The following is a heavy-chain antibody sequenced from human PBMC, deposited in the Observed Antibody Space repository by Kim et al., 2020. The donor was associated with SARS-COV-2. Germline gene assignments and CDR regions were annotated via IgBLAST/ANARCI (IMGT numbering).Heavy chain of an antibody. D-gene: IGHD3-16*01. J-gene: IGHJ4*02. Sequence: YATKFRGRVTLTRATSTSTVYMGLSSLRYEDTAVYYCARDVSVHLSFGVDYWGQGTLVTVSS. CDR3: ARDVSVHLSFGVDY. V-gene: IGHV1-46*01.